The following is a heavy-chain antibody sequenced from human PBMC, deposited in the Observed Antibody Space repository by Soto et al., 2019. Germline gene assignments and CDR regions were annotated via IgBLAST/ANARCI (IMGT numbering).Heavy chain of an antibody. CDR3: ARRGAYYDSSGTPVMAFDT. J-gene: IGHJ3*02. CDR1: GGAIRSSNW. V-gene: IGHV4-4*02. Sequence: SETLSLTCAVWGGAIRSSNWWRWVGQPPGKGLEWIGEIYHSGSTNYNPSLKSRVTISVDKSKNQFSLKLSSVNAADTAVYYCARRGAYYDSSGTPVMAFDTWVQGTMVT. CDR2: IYHSGST. D-gene: IGHD3-22*01.